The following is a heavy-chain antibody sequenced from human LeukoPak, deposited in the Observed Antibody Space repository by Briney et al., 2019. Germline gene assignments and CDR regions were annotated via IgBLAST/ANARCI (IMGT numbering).Heavy chain of an antibody. CDR3: AKISSGSYGYFDY. J-gene: IGHJ4*02. V-gene: IGHV3-74*01. Sequence: PGGSLRLSCAASGFTFSSYWMHWVRQAPGKGLVWVSRIYSDGSSTNYADSVKGRFTISRDNAKNSLYLQMNSLRDEDTAVYYCAKISSGSYGYFDYWGQGTLVTVSS. CDR1: GFTFSSYW. D-gene: IGHD3-10*01. CDR2: IYSDGSST.